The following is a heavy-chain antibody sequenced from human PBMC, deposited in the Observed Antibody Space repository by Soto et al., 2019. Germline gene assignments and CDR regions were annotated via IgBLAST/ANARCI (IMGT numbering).Heavy chain of an antibody. CDR1: GFTFSFCA. J-gene: IGHJ4*02. Sequence: EVQLFESGGALVQPGESLRLSCAASGFTFSFCAMSWVRQAPGKGLEWVSSMRGSNGDTYYADSVKGRFTISRDNSKNTLYLQMNSLRVEDTALYYCVKGHSDSYYYFDYWGQGALGTVSS. V-gene: IGHV3-23*01. CDR2: MRGSNGDT. CDR3: VKGHSDSYYYFDY. D-gene: IGHD3-22*01.